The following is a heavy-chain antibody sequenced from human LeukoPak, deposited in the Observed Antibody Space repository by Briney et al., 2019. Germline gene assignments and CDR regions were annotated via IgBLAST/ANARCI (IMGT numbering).Heavy chain of an antibody. D-gene: IGHD5-24*01. CDR3: ARAEMATITDYYYGMDV. J-gene: IGHJ6*02. CDR2: IYYSGST. CDR1: GGSISSYY. V-gene: IGHV4-59*01. Sequence: SETLSPTCTVSGGSISSYYWSWIRQPPGKGLEWIGYIYYSGSTNYNPSLKSRVTISVDTSKNQFSLKLSSVTAADTAVYYCARAEMATITDYYYGMDVWGQGTTVTVSS.